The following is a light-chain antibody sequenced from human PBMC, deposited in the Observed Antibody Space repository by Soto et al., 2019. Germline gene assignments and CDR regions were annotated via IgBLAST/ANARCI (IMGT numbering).Light chain of an antibody. CDR3: QQYGSSLWT. V-gene: IGKV3-20*01. Sequence: EIVMTQSPATLSVSPGDRVTLSCRASQSVSSSYLAWYQQKPGQAPRPLIYGASSRATGIPDRFSGSGSGTDFTLTISRLEPEDFAVYYCQQYGSSLWTFGQGTKVDI. CDR2: GAS. CDR1: QSVSSSY. J-gene: IGKJ1*01.